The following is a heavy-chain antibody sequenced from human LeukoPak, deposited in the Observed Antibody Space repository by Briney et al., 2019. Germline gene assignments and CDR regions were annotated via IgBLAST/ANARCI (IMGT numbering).Heavy chain of an antibody. CDR2: INHSGST. D-gene: IGHD3-3*01. J-gene: IGHJ3*01. CDR1: GGSFSGYY. Sequence: PSETLSLTCAVYGGSFSGYYWSWIRQPPGKGLEWIGEINHSGSTNYNPSLKSRVTISVDTSKNQFSLKLSSVTAADTAVYYCARAGYDFWSGFPLANWGQGTMVTVSS. CDR3: ARAGYDFWSGFPLAN. V-gene: IGHV4-34*01.